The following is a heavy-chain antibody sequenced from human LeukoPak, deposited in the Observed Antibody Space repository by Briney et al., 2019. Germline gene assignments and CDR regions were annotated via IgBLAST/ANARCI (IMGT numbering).Heavy chain of an antibody. Sequence: GASVKVSCKASGYTFTGYYMHWVRQATGQGLEWMGWMNPNSGNTGYAQKFQGRVTITRNTSISTAYMELSSLRSEDTAVYYCARVGSGTYYLFDYWGQGTLVTVSS. CDR1: GYTFTGYY. CDR2: MNPNSGNT. CDR3: ARVGSGTYYLFDY. V-gene: IGHV1-8*03. J-gene: IGHJ4*02. D-gene: IGHD1-26*01.